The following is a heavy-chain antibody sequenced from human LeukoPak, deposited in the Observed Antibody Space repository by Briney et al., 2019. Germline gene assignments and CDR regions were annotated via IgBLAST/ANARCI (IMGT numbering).Heavy chain of an antibody. D-gene: IGHD1-26*01. CDR3: ARGNSGSSYVEYYYGMDV. V-gene: IGHV3-53*01. J-gene: IGHJ6*02. Sequence: GGSLRLSCVASGFIVSSDYMSWVRQAPGKGLEWVSVIYSGGRTYYADSVKGRFTISRGNSKNTLYLQMNSLRAEDTAVYYCARGNSGSSYVEYYYGMDVWGQGTTVTVSS. CDR2: IYSGGRT. CDR1: GFIVSSDY.